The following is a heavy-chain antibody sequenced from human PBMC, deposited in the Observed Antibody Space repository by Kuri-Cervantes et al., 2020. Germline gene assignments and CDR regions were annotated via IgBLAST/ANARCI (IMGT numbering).Heavy chain of an antibody. V-gene: IGHV4-34*01. CDR1: GGSFSGYY. CDR2: INHSGST. Sequence: SETLSLTCAVYGGSFSGYYWSWIRQAPGKGLEWIGEINHSGSTNYNPSLKSRVTISVDTSKNQFSLKLSSVTAADTAVYYCARNLRLPNWYFDLWGLGTLVTVSS. D-gene: IGHD2-15*01. CDR3: ARNLRLPNWYFDL. J-gene: IGHJ2*01.